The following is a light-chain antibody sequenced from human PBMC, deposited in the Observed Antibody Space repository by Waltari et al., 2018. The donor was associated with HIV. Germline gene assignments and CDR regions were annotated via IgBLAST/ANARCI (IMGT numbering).Light chain of an antibody. CDR3: QQYYRTPPA. Sequence: VGSLGERVTINCKSSQSILSNSNKKDYLAWYQQRPGQPPKLLVYWASTRESGVPARFSGSGSGTDFTLTITNLQAEDAAIYYCQQYYRTPPAFGQGTKVEI. J-gene: IGKJ1*01. CDR2: WAS. CDR1: QSILSNSNKKDY. V-gene: IGKV4-1*01.